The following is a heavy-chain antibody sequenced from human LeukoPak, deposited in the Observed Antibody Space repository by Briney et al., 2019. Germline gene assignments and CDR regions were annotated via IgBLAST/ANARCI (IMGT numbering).Heavy chain of an antibody. J-gene: IGHJ6*02. Sequence: ASVKVSCKASGYTFTGYYMHWVRQAPGQGLEWMGWINPNSGGTNYAQKFRGRVTMTRDTSISTAYMELSRLRSDDTAVYYCARDGATAMAGYYYYGMDVWGQGTTVTVSS. V-gene: IGHV1-2*02. CDR1: GYTFTGYY. CDR3: ARDGATAMAGYYYYGMDV. CDR2: INPNSGGT. D-gene: IGHD5-18*01.